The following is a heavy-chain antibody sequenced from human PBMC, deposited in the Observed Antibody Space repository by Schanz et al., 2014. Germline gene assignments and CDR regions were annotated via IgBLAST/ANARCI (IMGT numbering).Heavy chain of an antibody. CDR2: IGNGGVTI. D-gene: IGHD3-10*01. CDR1: GFPFSDYF. J-gene: IGHJ3*02. Sequence: EQLVESGGGLVQPGGSLRLSCTASGFPFSDYFMAWIRQPPGRGLEWVSYIGNGGVTIYYADSVKGRFTISRDNSKNTLYLQMNSLRAEDTAVYYCAKGRFGELSAFDIWGQGTMVTVSS. CDR3: AKGRFGELSAFDI. V-gene: IGHV3-11*01.